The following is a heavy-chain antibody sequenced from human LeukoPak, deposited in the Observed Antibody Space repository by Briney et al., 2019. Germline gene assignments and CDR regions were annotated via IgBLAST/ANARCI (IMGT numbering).Heavy chain of an antibody. J-gene: IGHJ1*01. Sequence: LETLSLTCTVSGGSISNYYWNWIRQPPGKGLEWIGYIYYSGSTNYNPSLKSRVTISVDTSKNQFSLKLSSVTAADTAVYYCATVEGYCTSTSCYRAYFQHWGQGTLVTVSS. CDR3: ATVEGYCTSTSCYRAYFQH. CDR2: IYYSGST. CDR1: GGSISNYY. D-gene: IGHD2-2*02. V-gene: IGHV4-59*01.